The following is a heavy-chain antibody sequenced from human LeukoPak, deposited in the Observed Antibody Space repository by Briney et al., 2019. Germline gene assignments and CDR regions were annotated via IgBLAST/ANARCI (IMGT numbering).Heavy chain of an antibody. V-gene: IGHV3-66*01. J-gene: IGHJ3*02. CDR1: GFTVSSNY. CDR2: IYSGGST. CDR3: ARGITMIVAAGDAFDI. D-gene: IGHD3-22*01. Sequence: GGSLRLSCAASGFTVSSNYMSWVRQAPGKGLEWVSVIYSGGSTYYADSVKGRFTISGDNSKNTLYLQMNSLRAEDTAVYYCARGITMIVAAGDAFDIWGQGTMVTVSS.